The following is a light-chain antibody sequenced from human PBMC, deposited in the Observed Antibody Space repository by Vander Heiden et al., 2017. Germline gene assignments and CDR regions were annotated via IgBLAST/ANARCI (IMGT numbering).Light chain of an antibody. CDR3: QQYNSYPYS. Sequence: DIQMTQSPSILSASVGDGSTITCRASQSFDNWLAWYQQKPGKAPKLLIYKASRLEGGVPSRFSGSVSGTEFTLTISSLQPDDFATYYCQQYNSYPYSFGQGTKLEIK. CDR1: QSFDNW. J-gene: IGKJ2*01. CDR2: KAS. V-gene: IGKV1-5*03.